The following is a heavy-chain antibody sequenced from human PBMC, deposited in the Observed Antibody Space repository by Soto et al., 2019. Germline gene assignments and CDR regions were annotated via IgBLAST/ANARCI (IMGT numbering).Heavy chain of an antibody. CDR3: AKGGYNWNDVGYYYYYYMDV. CDR2: FSGSGGST. CDR1: GFTFSNYA. J-gene: IGHJ6*03. Sequence: EVQLLESGGGLVQPGGSLRLSCAASGFTFSNYAMSWVRQAPGKGLEWVSTFSGSGGSTYYADSVKGRFTISRDNSNNTLYLQINSLTAEDTAVYYCAKGGYNWNDVGYYYYYYMDVWGKGTTVTVSS. D-gene: IGHD1-20*01. V-gene: IGHV3-23*01.